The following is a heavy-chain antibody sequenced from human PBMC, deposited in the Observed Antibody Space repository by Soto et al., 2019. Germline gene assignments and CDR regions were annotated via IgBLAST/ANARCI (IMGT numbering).Heavy chain of an antibody. CDR3: ARVVVSSSTPRYNWFDP. CDR2: INAGNGNT. CDR1: GYTFTSYA. D-gene: IGHD6-19*01. J-gene: IGHJ5*02. V-gene: IGHV1-3*01. Sequence: ASVKFSCKASGYTFTSYAMHWVRQAPGQRLEWMGWINAGNGNTKYSQKFQGRVTITRDTSASTAYMELSSLRSEDTAVYYCARVVVSSSTPRYNWFDPWGQGTLVTVSS.